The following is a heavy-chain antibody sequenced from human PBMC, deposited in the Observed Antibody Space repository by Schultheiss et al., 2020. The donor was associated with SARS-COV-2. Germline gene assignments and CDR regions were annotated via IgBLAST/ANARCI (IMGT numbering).Heavy chain of an antibody. J-gene: IGHJ6*02. CDR1: GFTFSDYY. CDR2: ISSSGSTI. CDR3: ARGPDYSSSSDYYYYGMDV. Sequence: GGSLRLSCAASGFTFSDYYMSWIRQAPGKGLEWVSYISSSGSTIYYADSVKGRFTISRDNAKNSLYLQMNSLRAEDTAVYYCARGPDYSSSSDYYYYGMDVWGQGTTVTVSS. V-gene: IGHV3-11*04. D-gene: IGHD6-6*01.